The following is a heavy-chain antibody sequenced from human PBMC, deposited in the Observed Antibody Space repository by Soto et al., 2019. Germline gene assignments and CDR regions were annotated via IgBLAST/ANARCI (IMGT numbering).Heavy chain of an antibody. J-gene: IGHJ5*02. Sequence: PGGSLRLSCAASGFTFSSYWMSWVRQAPGKGLEWVANIKQDGSEKYYVDSVKGRFTISRDNSKNTLYLQMNSLRAEDTAMYYCARDEGRFLEWPQNGFAPGGQGTLVTAPS. CDR1: GFTFSSYW. CDR2: IKQDGSEK. V-gene: IGHV3-7*01. CDR3: ARDEGRFLEWPQNGFAP. D-gene: IGHD3-3*01.